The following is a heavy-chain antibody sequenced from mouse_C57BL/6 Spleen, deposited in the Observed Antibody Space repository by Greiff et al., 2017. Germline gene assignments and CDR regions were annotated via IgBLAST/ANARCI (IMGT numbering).Heavy chain of an antibody. Sequence: QVQLKESGAELVRPGTSVKVSCKASGYAFTNYLIEWVKQRPGQGLEWIGVINPGSGGTNYNEKFKGKATLTADKSSSTAYMQLSSLTSEDSAVYFCARSTMVTTEGFDYWGQGTTLTVSS. CDR3: ARSTMVTTEGFDY. D-gene: IGHD2-2*01. CDR2: INPGSGGT. V-gene: IGHV1-54*01. J-gene: IGHJ2*01. CDR1: GYAFTNYL.